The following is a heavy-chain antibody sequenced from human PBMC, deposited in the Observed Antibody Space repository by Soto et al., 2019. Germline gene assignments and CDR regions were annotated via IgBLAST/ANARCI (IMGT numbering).Heavy chain of an antibody. CDR3: ARQHGPTTSETWFDP. CDR1: GYTFFTYD. Sequence: QVHLVQSGVEVKTPGASVKVSCQASGYTFFTYDITWGRQAPGEGLEWMGWISTYSVDTKYAQTFQGRVTTTTDTSTTTACLQRRSMRSHDTAVYYIARQHGPTTSETWFDPWGQGTLVTVPS. CDR2: ISTYSVDT. D-gene: IGHD5-12*01. J-gene: IGHJ5*02. V-gene: IGHV1-18*01.